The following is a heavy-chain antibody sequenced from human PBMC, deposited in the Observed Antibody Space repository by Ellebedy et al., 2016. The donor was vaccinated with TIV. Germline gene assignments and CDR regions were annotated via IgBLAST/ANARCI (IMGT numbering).Heavy chain of an antibody. D-gene: IGHD4-17*01. CDR3: ARALYGDLDY. J-gene: IGHJ4*02. Sequence: GESLKISXAASGFTFSSYSMNWVRQAPGKGLEWVSSISSSSSYIYYADSVKGRFTISRDNAKNSLYLQMNSLRAEDTAVYYCARALYGDLDYWGQGTLVTVSS. V-gene: IGHV3-21*01. CDR1: GFTFSSYS. CDR2: ISSSSSYI.